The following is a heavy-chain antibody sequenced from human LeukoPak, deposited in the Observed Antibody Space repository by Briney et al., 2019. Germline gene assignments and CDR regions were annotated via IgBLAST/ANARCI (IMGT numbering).Heavy chain of an antibody. Sequence: GGSLRLSCAASGFTFSRYGMHWVRQAPGKGLEWVAIISSDGSDKYYADSVKGRFSISRDNAQKTLYLQMNSLRPEDTAVYFCARQKITVTVSLDSWGQGTLVNVS. CDR2: ISSDGSDK. D-gene: IGHD4-17*01. CDR3: ARQKITVTVSLDS. CDR1: GFTFSRYG. V-gene: IGHV3-30*03. J-gene: IGHJ5*01.